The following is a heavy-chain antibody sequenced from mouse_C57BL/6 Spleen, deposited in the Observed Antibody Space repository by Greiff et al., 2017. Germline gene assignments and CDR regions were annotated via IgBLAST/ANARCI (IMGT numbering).Heavy chain of an antibody. CDR3: ARTPYYYGSDY. CDR1: GYTFTSSW. V-gene: IGHV1-55*01. Sequence: QVQLQQPGAELVKPGASVKMSCKASGYTFTSSWITWVKQRPGQGLEWIGDIYPGSGSTNYNEKFKSKATLTVDTSSSTAYMQLSSLTSEDSAVYYCARTPYYYGSDYWGQGTTLTVSS. CDR2: IYPGSGST. J-gene: IGHJ2*01. D-gene: IGHD1-1*01.